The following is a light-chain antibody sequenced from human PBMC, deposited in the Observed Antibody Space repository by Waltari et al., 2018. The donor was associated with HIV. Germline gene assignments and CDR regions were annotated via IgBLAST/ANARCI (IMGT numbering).Light chain of an antibody. CDR2: GTS. CDR3: QSYDSSLSGWV. V-gene: IGLV1-40*01. J-gene: IGLJ3*02. CDR1: SSNIGAGYD. Sequence: QSVLTQPPSVSGAPGQRVTISCTGSSSNIGAGYDVHWYQQLPGTAPKLLIYGTSNRPSGVPDRFAGSKAGTSAALAITGLQAEGEADYYCQSYDSSLSGWVFGGGTKLTVL.